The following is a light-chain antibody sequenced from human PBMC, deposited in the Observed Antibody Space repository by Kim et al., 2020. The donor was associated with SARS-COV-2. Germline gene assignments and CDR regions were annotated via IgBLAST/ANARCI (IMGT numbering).Light chain of an antibody. CDR3: QKYDGAPWT. Sequence: GDRVTINCRASQGIAHYLAWYQQKPGKVPKLLIYVASALQAGVPSRFSGSGSGTDFTLTISSLQPEDVATYYCQKYDGAPWTFG. CDR2: VAS. CDR1: QGIAHY. V-gene: IGKV1-27*01. J-gene: IGKJ1*01.